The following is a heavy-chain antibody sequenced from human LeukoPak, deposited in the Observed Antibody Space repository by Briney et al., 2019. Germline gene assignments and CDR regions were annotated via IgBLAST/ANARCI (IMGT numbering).Heavy chain of an antibody. Sequence: GGSLRLSCAASGFTVSSNSMTWVRQAPGKGLEWVSAISGSGGSTYYADSVKGRFTISRDNSKNTLYLQMNSLRAEDTAVYYCAKSVLRYFDWSFPLGYYYGMDVWGQGTTVTVSS. CDR3: AKSVLRYFDWSFPLGYYYGMDV. V-gene: IGHV3-23*01. J-gene: IGHJ6*02. D-gene: IGHD3-9*01. CDR1: GFTVSSNS. CDR2: ISGSGGST.